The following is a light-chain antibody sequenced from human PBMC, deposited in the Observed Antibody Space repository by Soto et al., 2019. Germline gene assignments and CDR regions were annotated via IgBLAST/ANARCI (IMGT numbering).Light chain of an antibody. CDR3: HVWDSSTAV. CDR1: NIGTRN. V-gene: IGLV3-9*01. Sequence: SYELTQPLSVSVPLGQTASITCGGNNIGTRNVHWYQQKPGQAPVLVVYRDSNRPSGIPERFSGSNSGSTATLTISRAQAGDEADYYCHVWDSSTAVFGGGTKVTVL. CDR2: RDS. J-gene: IGLJ3*02.